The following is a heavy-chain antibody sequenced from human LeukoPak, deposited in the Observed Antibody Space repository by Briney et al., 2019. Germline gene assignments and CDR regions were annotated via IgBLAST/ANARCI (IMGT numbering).Heavy chain of an antibody. CDR3: ARAYYYDSIGYSPGGW. J-gene: IGHJ4*02. V-gene: IGHV1-18*01. D-gene: IGHD3-22*01. CDR2: ISAYNGDT. CDR1: GYSFTSFG. Sequence: ASVKVSCKASGYSFTSFGISWVRQAPGQGLEWMGWISAYNGDTKYAQKHQGRVTMTTDTSTSTAYMELRSLRSDDTAVYYCARAYYYDSIGYSPGGWWGQGTLVTVSS.